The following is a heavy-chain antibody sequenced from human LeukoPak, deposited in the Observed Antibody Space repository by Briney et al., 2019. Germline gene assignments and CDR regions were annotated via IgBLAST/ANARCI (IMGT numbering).Heavy chain of an antibody. CDR1: GFTFSSYA. CDR2: ISYDGSNK. D-gene: IGHD6-13*01. CDR3: ARQTAAGAFDI. V-gene: IGHV3-30*04. Sequence: PGRSLRLSCAASGFTFSSYAMHWVRQAPGKGLEWVAVISYDGSNKYYADSVKGRFTISRDNSKNTLYLQMNSLRAEDTAVYYCARQTAAGAFDIWGQGTMVTVPS. J-gene: IGHJ3*02.